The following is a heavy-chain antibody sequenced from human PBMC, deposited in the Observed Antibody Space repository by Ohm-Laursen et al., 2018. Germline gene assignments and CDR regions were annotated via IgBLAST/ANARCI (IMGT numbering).Heavy chain of an antibody. D-gene: IGHD2-2*01. Sequence: SLRLSCAASGFIFSDYYMTWIRQAPGKGLQWVSFISSSGSTIYYTDSVKGRFTVSRDISNNTVYLHMDSLGAEDTAVYYCAKGRSEVVSAALNYWGQGTLVTVSS. CDR3: AKGRSEVVSAALNY. CDR2: ISSSGSTI. CDR1: GFIFSDYY. V-gene: IGHV3-11*01. J-gene: IGHJ4*02.